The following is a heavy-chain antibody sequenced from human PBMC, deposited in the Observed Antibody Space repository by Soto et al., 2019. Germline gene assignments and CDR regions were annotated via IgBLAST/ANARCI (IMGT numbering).Heavy chain of an antibody. Sequence: SETLSLTCTVSGGSITRSSYYWGWIRQPPGKGLEWIGYIYHSGSTYYNPSLKSRVTISVDTSNNQSSLKLRSVTAADTAVYYCARHDGFSSGWIFDYWGHGTLVTVSS. CDR2: IYHSGST. V-gene: IGHV4-39*01. J-gene: IGHJ4*01. CDR3: ARHDGFSSGWIFDY. CDR1: GGSITRSSYY. D-gene: IGHD6-19*01.